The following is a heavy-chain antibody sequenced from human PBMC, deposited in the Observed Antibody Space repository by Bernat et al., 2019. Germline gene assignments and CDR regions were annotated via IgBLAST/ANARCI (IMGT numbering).Heavy chain of an antibody. CDR3: AREYSSGWLDAFDI. Sequence: EVQLVESGGGLIQPGGSLRLSCAASGFTVSSNYMSWVRQAPGKGLEWVSVIYSGGSTYYADSVKGRFTISRDNSKNTLYLQMNSLRAEDTAVYYCAREYSSGWLDAFDIWGQGTMVTVSS. CDR1: GFTVSSNY. CDR2: IYSGGST. J-gene: IGHJ3*02. D-gene: IGHD6-19*01. V-gene: IGHV3-53*01.